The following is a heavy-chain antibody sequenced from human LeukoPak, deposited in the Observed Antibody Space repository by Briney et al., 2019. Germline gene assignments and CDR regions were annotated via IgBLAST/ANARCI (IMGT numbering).Heavy chain of an antibody. CDR2: ISYDGSNK. Sequence: GRSLRLSCAASGFTFSSYAMHWVRQAPGKGLEWVAVISYDGSNKYYADSVKGRFTISRDNSKNTLYLQMNNLRAEDTAVYYCARDGSSWSRWGYFDYWGQGTLVTVSS. V-gene: IGHV3-30-3*01. CDR3: ARDGSSWSRWGYFDY. J-gene: IGHJ4*02. CDR1: GFTFSSYA. D-gene: IGHD6-13*01.